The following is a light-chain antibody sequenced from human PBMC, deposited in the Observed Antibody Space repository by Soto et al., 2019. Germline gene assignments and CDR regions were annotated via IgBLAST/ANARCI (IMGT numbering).Light chain of an antibody. J-gene: IGLJ1*01. CDR2: EVS. Sequence: QSVLTQPASVSVSPGQSITISCTGTNSDVGGYNYVSWFQQHPGKAPKLMIYEVSNRPSGVSNRFSGSKSGNTASLTISSLQAEDEADYYCSSYTSSSTQVFGTGTKVTVL. CDR3: SSYTSSSTQV. V-gene: IGLV2-14*01. CDR1: NSDVGGYNY.